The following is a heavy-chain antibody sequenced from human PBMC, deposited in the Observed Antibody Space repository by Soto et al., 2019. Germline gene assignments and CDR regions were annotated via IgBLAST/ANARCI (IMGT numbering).Heavy chain of an antibody. D-gene: IGHD2-21*02. J-gene: IGHJ6*02. CDR1: GGSIGFDYC. CDR3: ARDFCGGDCSDDYYYSAMDV. Sequence: SVTRSHTTSVAGGSIGFDYCLIWIRQNTGKGLEWIGQIYYSGSTLYNPSLRSRVTISVDTSKNQFSLELSSVTAADTAVYYCARDFCGGDCSDDYYYSAMDVWGQGTTVTVSS. CDR2: IYYSGST. V-gene: IGHV4-59*01.